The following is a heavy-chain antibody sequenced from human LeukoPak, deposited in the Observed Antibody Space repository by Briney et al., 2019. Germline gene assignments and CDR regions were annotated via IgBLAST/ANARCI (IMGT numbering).Heavy chain of an antibody. CDR1: GGSISTYY. Sequence: PSETLSLTCTVSGGSISTYYWSWIPQTPGKGLEYIGHVYYSGRTNYNPSLKSRVSMSVDRSKNKFSLKLNSVTAADTAVYYCARGLYSFGSGGYYYDYWGQGTLVTVSS. CDR3: ARGLYSFGSGGYYYDY. D-gene: IGHD3-22*01. CDR2: VYYSGRT. V-gene: IGHV4-59*01. J-gene: IGHJ4*02.